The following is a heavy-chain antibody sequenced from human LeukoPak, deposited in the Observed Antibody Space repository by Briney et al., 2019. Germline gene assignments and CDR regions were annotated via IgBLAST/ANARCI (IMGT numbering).Heavy chain of an antibody. J-gene: IGHJ4*02. CDR1: GYTFTSYY. Sequence: GASVKVSCKASGYTFTSYYMNWVRQAPGQGLEWMGIINPSGGSTSYAQKFQGRVTMTRDTSTSTVYMELSSLRSEDTAVYYCARDRSKDYYDSSGPLEAFDYWGQGTLVTVSS. CDR2: INPSGGST. V-gene: IGHV1-46*01. D-gene: IGHD3-22*01. CDR3: ARDRSKDYYDSSGPLEAFDY.